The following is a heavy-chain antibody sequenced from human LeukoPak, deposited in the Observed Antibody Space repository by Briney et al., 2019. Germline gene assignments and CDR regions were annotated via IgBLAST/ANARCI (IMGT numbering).Heavy chain of an antibody. J-gene: IGHJ6*03. CDR1: GFSLSTSGVG. CDR2: IYWDDDK. D-gene: IGHD2-8*02. CDR3: RTEVVSIGMGYSYHTDV. Sequence: ESGPTLVNPTQTLTLTCTFSGFSLSTSGVGVGWIRQPPGEALEWLALIYWDDDKRYSPSLKSRLTITKDTSKNQVVLTMTNMDPVDSATYCARTEVVSIGMGYSYHTDVWGKGTTVTVSS. V-gene: IGHV2-5*02.